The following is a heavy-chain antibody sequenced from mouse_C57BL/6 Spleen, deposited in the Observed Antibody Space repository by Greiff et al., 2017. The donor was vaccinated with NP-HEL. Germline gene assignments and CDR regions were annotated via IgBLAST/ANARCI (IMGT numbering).Heavy chain of an antibody. CDR2: IRLKSDNYAT. CDR3: TVDGTYWYFDV. CDR1: GFTFSNYW. D-gene: IGHD2-1*01. Sequence: EVKLVESGGGLVQPGGSMKLSCVASGFTFSNYWMNWVRQSPEKGLEWVAQIRLKSDNYATHYAESVKGRFTISRDDSKSSVYLQMNNLRAEDTGIYYCTVDGTYWYFDVWGTGTTVTVSS. V-gene: IGHV6-3*01. J-gene: IGHJ1*03.